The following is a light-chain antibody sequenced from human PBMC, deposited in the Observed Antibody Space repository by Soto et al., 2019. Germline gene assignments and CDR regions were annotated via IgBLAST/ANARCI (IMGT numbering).Light chain of an antibody. CDR2: DVS. V-gene: IGLV2-14*01. J-gene: IGLJ2*01. Sequence: QSALTQPASVSGSPGQSITISCTGTSSDVGDYNYVSWYQQHPGKAPKLMIYDVSNRPSGVSNRFSGSKSGNTASLTISGLQAEDEAGYYCSSYTSTSTYAVYGGGTKLTVL. CDR3: SSYTSTSTYAV. CDR1: SSDVGDYNY.